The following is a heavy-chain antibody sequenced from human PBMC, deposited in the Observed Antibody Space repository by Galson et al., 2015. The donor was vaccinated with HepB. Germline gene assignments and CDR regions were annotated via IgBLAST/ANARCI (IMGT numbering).Heavy chain of an antibody. V-gene: IGHV3-30-3*01. CDR3: ARSDSSAYKAYFDY. CDR2: TSYDEGIK. J-gene: IGHJ4*02. D-gene: IGHD3-22*01. CDR1: GFTFSSDA. Sequence: SLRLSCAASGFTFSSDAMHWVRQAPGKGLEWVAVTSYDEGIKYYADSVKGRFTISRDNSKNMLYLQMNSLRAEDTAVYYCARSDSSAYKAYFDYWGQGTLVTVSS.